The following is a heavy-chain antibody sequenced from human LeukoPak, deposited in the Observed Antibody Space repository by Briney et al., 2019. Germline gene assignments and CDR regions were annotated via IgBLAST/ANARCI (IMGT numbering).Heavy chain of an antibody. V-gene: IGHV4-39*07. CDR2: MYYGGST. J-gene: IGHJ4*02. CDR3: ARVPLYSGSGGFDY. Sequence: SETLSLTCTVSGGSTSSSSYYWGWIRQPPGKGLEWIGSMYYGGSTYYNPSLKSRVTISVDTSKNQFSLKLSSVTAADTAVYYCARVPLYSGSGGFDYWGQGTLVTVSS. D-gene: IGHD1-26*01. CDR1: GGSTSSSSYY.